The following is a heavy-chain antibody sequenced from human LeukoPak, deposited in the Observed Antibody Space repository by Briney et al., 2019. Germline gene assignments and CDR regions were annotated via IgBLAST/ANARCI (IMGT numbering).Heavy chain of an antibody. V-gene: IGHV7-4-1*02. CDR1: GYTFSNYA. J-gene: IGHJ4*02. D-gene: IGHD6-13*01. CDR2: INANTGNP. CDR3: ARGDSGPTYNSNWYETDY. Sequence: ASVKVSCKASGYTFSNYAINWVRQGPGKGLEWMGWINANTGNPTYALGFTGRFVLSLDTSVSTAYLQISSLKAEDTAVYYCARGDSGPTYNSNWYETDYWGQGTLVTVSS.